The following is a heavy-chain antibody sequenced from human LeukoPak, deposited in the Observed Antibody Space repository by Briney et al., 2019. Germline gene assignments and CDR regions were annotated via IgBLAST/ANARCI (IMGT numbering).Heavy chain of an antibody. V-gene: IGHV3-30-3*01. CDR1: GFTFSSYA. CDR3: ARDWGNYYASSGYYYLNWFDP. Sequence: VGSLRLSCAASGFTFSSYAMNWVRQAPGKGLEWVAVIAYDGSNKYYAESVKGRFTISRDNSKNMLYLQMNSLGAEDTAVYYCARDWGNYYASSGYYYLNWFDPWGQGNLVTVSS. CDR2: IAYDGSNK. D-gene: IGHD3-22*01. J-gene: IGHJ5*02.